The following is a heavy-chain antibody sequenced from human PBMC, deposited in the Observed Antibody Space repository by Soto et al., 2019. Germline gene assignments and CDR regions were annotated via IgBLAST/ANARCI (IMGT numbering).Heavy chain of an antibody. CDR2: IYWDDDK. D-gene: IGHD2-8*01. CDR3: AHIGVSKWFDF. V-gene: IGHV2-5*02. J-gene: IGHJ4*02. CDR1: GFSLSTRGLG. Sequence: QITLKESGPTLVKPTQTLTLTCTFSGFSLSTRGLGLGWFGRPPGKALEGLALIYWDDDKGYSPSLKTRLTITKDTSKNQVVLTMTNMDPVDTATYSCAHIGVSKWFDFWGQGTLVTVSS.